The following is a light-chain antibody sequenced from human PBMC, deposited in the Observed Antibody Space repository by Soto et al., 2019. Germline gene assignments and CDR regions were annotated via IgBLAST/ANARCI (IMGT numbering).Light chain of an antibody. J-gene: IGKJ1*01. CDR2: GTS. V-gene: IGKV3-20*01. CDR3: QQQDHSPRT. CDR1: QSVSSSY. Sequence: ETVLTQSPGTLSLSPGERATLSCRASQSVSSSYLAWYQQKPGQAPRLLIYGTSSRATGIPDRFSGSGSGTDFTLTISRLEPEDFAVYYCQQQDHSPRTFGQGTKVDIK.